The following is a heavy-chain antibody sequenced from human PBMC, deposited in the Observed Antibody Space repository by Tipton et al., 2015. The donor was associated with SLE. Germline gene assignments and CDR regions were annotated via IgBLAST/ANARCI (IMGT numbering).Heavy chain of an antibody. CDR1: GDSISNYY. J-gene: IGHJ4*02. V-gene: IGHV4-4*07. CDR3: ASWTYGSSSPDY. CDR2: FYPGGTT. Sequence: TLSLTCTVSGDSISNYYWSWIRQSAGKGLEWMGRFYPGGTTSYNPSFKSRVTMSADTSKNQFSLKLNSVTAADTAVYYCASWTYGSSSPDYWGQGTLVTVSS. D-gene: IGHD6-6*01.